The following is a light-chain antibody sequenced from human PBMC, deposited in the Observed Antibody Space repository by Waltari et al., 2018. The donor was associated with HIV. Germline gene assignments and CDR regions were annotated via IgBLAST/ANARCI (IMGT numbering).Light chain of an antibody. CDR1: SNNVGNQG. CDR2: RDN. V-gene: IGLV10-54*04. CDR3: ATGDISLSAVV. Sequence: QAGLTQPPSVSKGMRQTATLTCTGNSNNVGNQGAAWLQQHQGHPPKLLSYRDNKRPAGISERFSASRSGNTASLTITGVHPEDEADYFCATGDISLSAVVFGGGTTLTVL. J-gene: IGLJ2*01.